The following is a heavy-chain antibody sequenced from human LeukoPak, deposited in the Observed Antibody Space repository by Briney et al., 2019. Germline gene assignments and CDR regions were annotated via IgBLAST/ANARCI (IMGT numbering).Heavy chain of an antibody. CDR1: GFTFSSYW. D-gene: IGHD1-26*01. CDR2: INSDGSST. J-gene: IGHJ5*02. V-gene: IGHV3-74*01. CDR3: ARGRVSFPGWFDP. Sequence: GGSLTLSCAASGFTFSSYWMHWVRQAPGKGLVWVSRINSDGSSTSYADSVKGRFTISRDNGKNTLYLQMNSLRAEDTAVYYCARGRVSFPGWFDPSGQGTLVTVSS.